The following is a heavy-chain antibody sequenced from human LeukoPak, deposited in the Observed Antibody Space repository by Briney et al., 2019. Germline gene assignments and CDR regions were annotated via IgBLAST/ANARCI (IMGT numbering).Heavy chain of an antibody. D-gene: IGHD6-6*01. CDR3: ARNTSSMDV. J-gene: IGHJ6*03. CDR1: GFTFSSYV. CDR2: ISYDGSNE. V-gene: IGHV3-30*04. Sequence: PGRSLRLSCAASGFTFSSYVMHWVRQAPGKGLEWVAIISYDGSNEYYADSVKGRFTISRDNSKNTLYLQMNSLRAEDTAVYYCARNTSSMDVWGKGTTVTVSS.